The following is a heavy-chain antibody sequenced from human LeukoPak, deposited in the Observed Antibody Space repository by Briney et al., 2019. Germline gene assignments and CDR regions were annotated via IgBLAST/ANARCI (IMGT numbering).Heavy chain of an antibody. CDR3: VKNDGWFHLAQ. V-gene: IGHV3-7*03. Sequence: GGSLRLSCAASGSYFRDHWMDWVRQAPGKRLEWVGHIKADGSETYYLDSLKGRISISRDNTNNALYLQMNSLRVEDTAVYYCVKNDGWFHLAQWGQGTLVTVSS. D-gene: IGHD6-19*01. CDR1: GSYFRDHW. J-gene: IGHJ4*02. CDR2: IKADGSET.